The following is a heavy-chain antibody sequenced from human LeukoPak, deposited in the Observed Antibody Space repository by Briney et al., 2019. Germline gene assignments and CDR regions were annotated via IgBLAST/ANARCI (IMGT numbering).Heavy chain of an antibody. V-gene: IGHV4-30-4*01. J-gene: IGHJ3*01. CDR3: ATYCAGVTCYYAFDV. CDR2: IYYSGST. CDR1: GGSISSGDYY. D-gene: IGHD2-15*01. Sequence: SQTLSLTCTVSGGSISSGDYYWSWIRQPPGKGLEWIGYIYYSGSTYYNPSLKSRVTISVDTSKNQFSLKLSSVTAADTAVYYCATYCAGVTCYYAFDVWGQGTMVAVSS.